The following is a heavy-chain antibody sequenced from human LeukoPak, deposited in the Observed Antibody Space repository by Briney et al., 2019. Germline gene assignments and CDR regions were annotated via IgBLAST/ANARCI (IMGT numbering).Heavy chain of an antibody. J-gene: IGHJ4*02. Sequence: SVKVSCKASGGTFSSYAISWVRQAPGQGLEWMGGIIPIFGTANYAQKFQGRVTITADESTSTAYMELSSLRSEDTAVYYCARGFWSGYYLDYWGQGTLVTVSS. CDR2: IIPIFGTA. CDR1: GGTFSSYA. CDR3: ARGFWSGYYLDY. D-gene: IGHD3-3*01. V-gene: IGHV1-69*13.